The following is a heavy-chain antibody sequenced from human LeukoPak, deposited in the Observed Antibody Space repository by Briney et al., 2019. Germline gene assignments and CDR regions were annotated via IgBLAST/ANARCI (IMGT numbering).Heavy chain of an antibody. V-gene: IGHV4-59*12. CDR2: IYYSGST. Sequence: PSETLSLTCTVSGGSISSYYWSWIRQPPGKGLEWIGYIYYSGSTNYNPSLKSRVTMSVDTSKNQFSLKLSSVTAADTAVYYCASTGGYDSSGYYDYWGQGTLVTVSS. J-gene: IGHJ4*02. D-gene: IGHD3-22*01. CDR1: GGSISSYY. CDR3: ASTGGYDSSGYYDY.